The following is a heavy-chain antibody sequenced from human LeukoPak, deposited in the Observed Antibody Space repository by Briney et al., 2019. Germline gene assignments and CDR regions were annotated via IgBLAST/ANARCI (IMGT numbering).Heavy chain of an antibody. CDR2: IYYSGST. V-gene: IGHV4-59*01. CDR3: ASGVDYISSSGLGY. J-gene: IGHJ4*02. CDR1: GGSIRSYY. D-gene: IGHD6-6*01. Sequence: SETLSLTCTVSGGSIRSYYWSWIRQPPGKGLEWIGYIYYSGSTNYNPSLKSRVTISVDTSKNQFSLKLSSVTAADTAVYYCASGVDYISSSGLGYWGQGTLVTVSS.